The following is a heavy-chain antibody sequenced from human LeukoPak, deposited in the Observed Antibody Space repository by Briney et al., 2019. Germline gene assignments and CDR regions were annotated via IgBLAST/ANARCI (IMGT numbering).Heavy chain of an antibody. CDR2: INHSGST. D-gene: IGHD4-11*01. V-gene: IGHV4-34*01. CDR3: ARNTDYSFWFDP. CDR1: GGSFSGYY. Sequence: PSETLSLTCAVYGGSFSGYYWSWIRQPPGKGLEWIGEINHSGSTNYNPSLKSRVTISVDTSKNQFSLKLSSVTAADTAVYHCARNTDYSFWFDPWGQGTLVTVSS. J-gene: IGHJ5*02.